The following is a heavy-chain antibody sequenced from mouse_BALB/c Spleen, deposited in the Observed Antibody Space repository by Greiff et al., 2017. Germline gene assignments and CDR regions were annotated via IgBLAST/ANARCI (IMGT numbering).Heavy chain of an antibody. J-gene: IGHJ4*01. V-gene: IGHV5-17*02. CDR2: ISSGSSTI. CDR1: GFTFSSFG. CDR3: ARERGGSSDYAMDY. Sequence: EVQRVESGGGLVQPGGSRKLSCAASGFTFSSFGMHWVRQAPEKGLEWVAYISSGSSTIYYADTVKGRFTIPRDNPKNTLFLQMTSLRSEDTAMYYCARERGGSSDYAMDYWGQGTSVTVSS. D-gene: IGHD1-1*01.